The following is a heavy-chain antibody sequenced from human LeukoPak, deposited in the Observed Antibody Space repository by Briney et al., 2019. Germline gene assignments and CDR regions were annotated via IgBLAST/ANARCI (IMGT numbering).Heavy chain of an antibody. Sequence: SETLSLTCAVYGGSFSGYYWSWIRQPPGKGLEWIGEINHSGNTNYNPSLKSRVTISVDTSKNQFSLKLSSVTAADTAVHYCARSPARASSHIDYWGQGTLVTVSS. J-gene: IGHJ4*02. CDR1: GGSFSGYY. CDR3: ARSPARASSHIDY. V-gene: IGHV4-34*01. D-gene: IGHD6-6*01. CDR2: INHSGNT.